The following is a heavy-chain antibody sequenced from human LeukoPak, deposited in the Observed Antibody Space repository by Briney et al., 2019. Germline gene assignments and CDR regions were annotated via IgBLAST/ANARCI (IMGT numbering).Heavy chain of an antibody. J-gene: IGHJ4*02. CDR3: ARGIDKNYYDSSGYLFDS. CDR2: IIPLFGTT. CDR1: GGTFSSYA. D-gene: IGHD3-22*01. Sequence: ASVKVSCKASGGTFSSYAIIWVRQAPGQGLQWMGGIIPLFGTTNFAQKFQGRVTITADESTTTAYLELSSLRSEDTGVYYCARGIDKNYYDSSGYLFDSWGQGTLVTVSS. V-gene: IGHV1-69*13.